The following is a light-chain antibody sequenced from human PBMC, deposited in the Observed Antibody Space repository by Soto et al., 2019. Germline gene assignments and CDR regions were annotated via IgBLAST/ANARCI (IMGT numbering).Light chain of an antibody. Sequence: EIVLIQSPGTLSLSPGERATLSCRASQSINSRYLAWYQQKPGQAPRLLIYGASSRATGIPDRFSGSGSGTDFTLTISRLEPEDFAVYYCQQFGSSPGFTFGPGTKVDIK. J-gene: IGKJ3*01. CDR1: QSINSRY. CDR3: QQFGSSPGFT. V-gene: IGKV3-20*01. CDR2: GAS.